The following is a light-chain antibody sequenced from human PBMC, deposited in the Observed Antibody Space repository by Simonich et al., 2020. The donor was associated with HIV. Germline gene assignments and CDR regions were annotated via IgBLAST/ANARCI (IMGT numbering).Light chain of an antibody. Sequence: NFMLTQPHSVSESPGKTVTISCTRSSGSIASNYVQWYQQRPGSAPTTVIDEDNQRPSVVPDRFSGSIDSSSNSASLTISGLKTEDEADYYCQSYDSSNHWVFGGGTNLTVL. J-gene: IGLJ3*02. CDR1: SGSIASNY. CDR2: EDN. CDR3: QSYDSSNHWV. V-gene: IGLV6-57*03.